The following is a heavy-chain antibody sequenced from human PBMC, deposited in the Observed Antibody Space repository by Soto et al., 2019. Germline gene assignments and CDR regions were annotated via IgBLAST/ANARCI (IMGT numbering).Heavy chain of an antibody. D-gene: IGHD3-3*01. J-gene: IGHJ6*02. Sequence: QVQLVQSGAEVKKPGASVQVSCKASGYTFTSYDINWVRQATGQGLEWMGWMNPNSGNTGYAQKFQGRVTMTRNTSIITAYMELSSLRSEDTAVYYCARPRSGSYYYGMDVWGQGTAVTVSS. CDR3: ARPRSGSYYYGMDV. V-gene: IGHV1-8*01. CDR1: GYTFTSYD. CDR2: MNPNSGNT.